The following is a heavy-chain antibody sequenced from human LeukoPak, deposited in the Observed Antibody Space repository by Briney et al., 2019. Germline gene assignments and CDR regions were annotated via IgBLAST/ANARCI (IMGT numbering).Heavy chain of an antibody. V-gene: IGHV3-23*01. Sequence: PGGSLRLSCAASGFTFSSYAMSWVRQAPGKGLEWVSAISGSGGSTYYADSVKGRFTISRDNSKNTLYLQMNSLRAEDTAVYYCARERVMIRGLGLYYYGMDVWGQGTTVTVSS. D-gene: IGHD3-10*01. CDR2: ISGSGGST. CDR1: GFTFSSYA. J-gene: IGHJ6*02. CDR3: ARERVMIRGLGLYYYGMDV.